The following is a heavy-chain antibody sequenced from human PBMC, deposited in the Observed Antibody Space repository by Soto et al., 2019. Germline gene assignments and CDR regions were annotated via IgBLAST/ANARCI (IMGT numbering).Heavy chain of an antibody. CDR3: AREGGEYCSGGSCKFDY. J-gene: IGHJ4*02. Sequence: PSETLSLTCTVSGCSISSSSYYWGWIRQPPGKGLEWIGSIYYRGNTYYNPSLKSRVTISVDTSKNQFSLKLSSVPAADTTLYYCAREGGEYCSGGSCKFDYWGQGTLVTVSS. D-gene: IGHD2-15*01. CDR2: IYYRGNT. CDR1: GCSISSSSYY. V-gene: IGHV4-39*02.